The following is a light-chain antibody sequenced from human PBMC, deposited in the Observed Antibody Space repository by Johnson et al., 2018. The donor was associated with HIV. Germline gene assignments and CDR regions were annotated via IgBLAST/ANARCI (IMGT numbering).Light chain of an antibody. CDR3: ATWDTSLSAGGV. J-gene: IGLJ1*01. Sequence: QSVLTQPPSVSAAPGQKVTISCSGSSSNIGNNYVSWYQQLPGTAPKLLIYENNKRPSGIPDRFSCSKSGTSATLGITGLQTGDEADYYCATWDTSLSAGGVFGTGTKVTVL. CDR1: SSNIGNNY. V-gene: IGLV1-51*02. CDR2: ENN.